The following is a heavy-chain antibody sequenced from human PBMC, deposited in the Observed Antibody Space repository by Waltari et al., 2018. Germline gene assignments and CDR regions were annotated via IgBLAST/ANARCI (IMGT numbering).Heavy chain of an antibody. CDR2: FDPEDGET. Sequence: QVQLVQSGAEVKKPGASVKVSCTVSGYTLTALSMPWLRQAPGKGLEWMGGFDPEDGETIYAQKFQGRVTMTEDTSTDTAYMELSSLRSEDTAVYYCATDFCSGGSCYSPRWFDPWGQGTLVTVSS. V-gene: IGHV1-24*01. J-gene: IGHJ5*02. CDR1: GYTLTALS. D-gene: IGHD2-15*01. CDR3: ATDFCSGGSCYSPRWFDP.